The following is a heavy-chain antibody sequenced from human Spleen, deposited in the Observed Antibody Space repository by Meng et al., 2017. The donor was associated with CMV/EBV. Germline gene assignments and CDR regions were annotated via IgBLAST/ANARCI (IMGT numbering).Heavy chain of an antibody. V-gene: IGHV4-59*12. CDR1: GGSISSSY. CDR3: ARDQVGGFDI. J-gene: IGHJ3*02. CDR2: IYYSGST. D-gene: IGHD4-23*01. Sequence: SETLSLTCTVSGGSISSSYWSWIRQPPGKGLELIGYIYYSGSTNYNPSLKSRVTISVDTSKNQFSLKLSSVTAADTAVYYCARDQVGGFDIWGQGTMVTVSS.